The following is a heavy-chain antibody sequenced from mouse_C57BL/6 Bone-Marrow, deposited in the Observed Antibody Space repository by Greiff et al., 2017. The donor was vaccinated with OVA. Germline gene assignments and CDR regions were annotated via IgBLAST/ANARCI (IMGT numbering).Heavy chain of an antibody. CDR1: GYTFTSYG. D-gene: IGHD1-1*01. CDR3: VYGSGGDY. Sequence: VQLQQSGAELVRPGSSVKMSCKTSGYTFTSYGINWVKQRPGQGLEWIGYIYIGNGYTAYNEKFKGKATLTSDTSSSTAYMQLSSLTSEDSAIYFCVYGSGGDYWGQGTTLTVSS. CDR2: IYIGNGYT. V-gene: IGHV1-58*01. J-gene: IGHJ2*01.